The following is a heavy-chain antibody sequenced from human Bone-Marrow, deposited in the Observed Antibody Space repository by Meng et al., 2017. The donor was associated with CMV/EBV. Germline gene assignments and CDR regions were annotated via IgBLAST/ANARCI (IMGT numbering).Heavy chain of an antibody. Sequence: GGSLRLSCAASGFTFSSYSMNWVRQAPGKGLEWVSAIGTAGDTYYPGSVKGRFTISRENAKNSLYLQMNSLRAGDTAVYYCARDLIPGIYGMDVWGQGTTVTVSS. D-gene: IGHD1-14*01. V-gene: IGHV3-13*01. CDR2: IGTAGDT. CDR3: ARDLIPGIYGMDV. J-gene: IGHJ6*02. CDR1: GFTFSSYS.